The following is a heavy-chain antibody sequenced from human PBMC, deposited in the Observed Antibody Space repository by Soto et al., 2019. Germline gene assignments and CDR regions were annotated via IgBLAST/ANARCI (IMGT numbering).Heavy chain of an antibody. Sequence: ASVKVSCKASGYTFTSYNINWVRQATGQGLEWMGWMNPNSGNTGYAQKFQGRVTMTRNTSISTAYMELSSLRSEDTAVYYRARGSMVRGVIMVYWGQGTLVTVSS. CDR3: ARGSMVRGVIMVY. D-gene: IGHD3-10*01. CDR1: GYTFTSYN. J-gene: IGHJ4*02. V-gene: IGHV1-8*01. CDR2: MNPNSGNT.